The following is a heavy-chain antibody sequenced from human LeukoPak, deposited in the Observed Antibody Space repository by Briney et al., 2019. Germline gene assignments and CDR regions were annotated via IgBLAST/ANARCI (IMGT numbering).Heavy chain of an antibody. V-gene: IGHV4-59*01. D-gene: IGHD2-15*01. CDR2: FYYSGST. Sequence: SETLSLTCTVSGGSISSYYWSWIRQPPGKGLEWIGYFYYSGSTNYNPSLKSRVTISVDTSKNQFSLKLSSVTAADTAVYYCARSFYCSGGSCYSYYYYYMDVWGKGTTATVSS. CDR1: GGSISSYY. J-gene: IGHJ6*03. CDR3: ARSFYCSGGSCYSYYYYYMDV.